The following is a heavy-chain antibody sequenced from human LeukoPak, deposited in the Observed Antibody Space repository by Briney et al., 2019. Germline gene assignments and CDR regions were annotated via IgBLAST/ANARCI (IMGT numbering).Heavy chain of an antibody. CDR1: GGSISNISYY. CDR3: ARRTGYCSGGSCYPGNWFDP. V-gene: IGHV4-39*01. D-gene: IGHD2-15*01. CDR2: IYYSGST. J-gene: IGHJ5*02. Sequence: PSETLSLTCTVSGGSISNISYYWGWIRQPPGKGLEWIGSIYYSGSTYYNPSLKSRVTISVDTSKNQFSLKLSSVTAADTAVYYCARRTGYCSGGSCYPGNWFDPWGQGTLVTVSS.